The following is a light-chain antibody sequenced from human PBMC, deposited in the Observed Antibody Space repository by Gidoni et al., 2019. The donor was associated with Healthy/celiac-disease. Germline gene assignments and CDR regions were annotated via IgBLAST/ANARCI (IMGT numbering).Light chain of an antibody. CDR3: QQYGSSPPVT. CDR2: CAS. CDR1: QSVSSSY. V-gene: IGKV3-20*01. Sequence: EIVLTQSPGTLSLSQGERATLSCRASQSVSSSYLAWYQQKPGQAPRLLIYCASSRATGIPDRFSGSGSGTDFTLTISRLETEDFAVYYCQQYGSSPPVTFGQGTRLEIK. J-gene: IGKJ5*01.